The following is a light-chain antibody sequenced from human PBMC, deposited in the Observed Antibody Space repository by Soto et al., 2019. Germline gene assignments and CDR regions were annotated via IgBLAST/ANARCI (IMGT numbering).Light chain of an antibody. CDR3: QQYNNWPWT. Sequence: EIVMTQSPATLSVSPGGRATLSCRASQSISDTLAWYQQKPGQAPRLLIYSASARATGFPARFSGSGSGTDFTLTISSLQSEDFAVYDCQQYNNWPWTFGQGTKVDIK. J-gene: IGKJ1*01. CDR2: SAS. CDR1: QSISDT. V-gene: IGKV3-15*01.